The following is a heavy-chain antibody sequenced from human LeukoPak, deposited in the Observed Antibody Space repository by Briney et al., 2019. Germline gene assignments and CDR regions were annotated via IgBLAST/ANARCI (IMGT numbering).Heavy chain of an antibody. J-gene: IGHJ4*02. CDR2: ISGSGRGGRT. V-gene: IGHV3-23*01. CDR1: GFTFSSFA. Sequence: PGGSLRLSCAASGFTFSSFAMSWVRQAPGKGLGWVSNISGSGRGGRTYYADSVKGRFTISRDNSKNSLYLQMNSLRAEDTAIYYCAKSGLNRFDYWGQGTLVTVSS. CDR3: AKSGLNRFDY. D-gene: IGHD2-15*01.